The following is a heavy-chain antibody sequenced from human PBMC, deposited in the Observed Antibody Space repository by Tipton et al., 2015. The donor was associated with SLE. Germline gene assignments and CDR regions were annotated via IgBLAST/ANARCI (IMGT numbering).Heavy chain of an antibody. CDR3: ARDRRYCGGDCYYYYYYMDV. D-gene: IGHD2-21*01. CDR1: GGTFSSYA. Sequence: QLVQSGAEVKKPGSSVKVSCKASGGTFSSYAISWVRQAPGQGLEWMGGIIPIFGTANYAQKFQGRVTITADESTSTAYMELSSLSSVTAADTAVYYCARDRRYCGGDCYYYYYYMDVWGKGTTVTVSS. CDR2: IIPIFGTA. V-gene: IGHV1-69*01. J-gene: IGHJ6*03.